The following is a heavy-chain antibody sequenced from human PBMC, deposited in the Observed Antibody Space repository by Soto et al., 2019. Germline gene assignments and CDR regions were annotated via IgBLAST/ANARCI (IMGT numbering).Heavy chain of an antibody. D-gene: IGHD3-3*01. CDR2: ISAYNGNT. CDR1: GYTFTSYG. Sequence: GASVKVSCKASGYTFTSYGISWVRQAPGQGLEWMGWISAYNGNTNYAQKLQGRVTMTTDTSTSTAYMELRSLRSDDTAVYYCARDFWSGYYSGYYYGMDVWGQGTTVTVSS. V-gene: IGHV1-18*04. CDR3: ARDFWSGYYSGYYYGMDV. J-gene: IGHJ6*02.